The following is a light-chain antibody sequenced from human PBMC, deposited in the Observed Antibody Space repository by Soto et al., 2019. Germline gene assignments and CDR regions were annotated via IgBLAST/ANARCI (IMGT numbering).Light chain of an antibody. CDR3: QTWGTGIRV. Sequence: QPVLTQSPSASASLGASVKLTCTLSSGHSNYAIAWHQQQPEKGPRYLMKLSSDGSHSRGDGIPDRFSGSSSGAERHLTISGLQSEDEADYYCQTWGTGIRVFGGGTKVTVL. J-gene: IGLJ3*02. CDR1: SGHSNYA. V-gene: IGLV4-69*01. CDR2: LSSDGSH.